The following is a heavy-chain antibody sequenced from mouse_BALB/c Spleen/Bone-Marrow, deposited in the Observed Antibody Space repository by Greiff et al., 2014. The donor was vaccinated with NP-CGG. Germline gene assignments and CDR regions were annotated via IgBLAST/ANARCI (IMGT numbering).Heavy chain of an antibody. Sequence: VQLQQSGAELAKPGASVKMSCKASGYTFTSYWMHWVKQRPGQGLEWIGYINPSTGYTEYNQKFKDKATLTADKSSSTAYMQLSSLTYEDAAVYYCASNWDVDWGQGTTLTVSS. D-gene: IGHD4-1*01. CDR1: GYTFTSYW. V-gene: IGHV1-7*01. CDR2: INPSTGYT. J-gene: IGHJ2*01. CDR3: ASNWDVD.